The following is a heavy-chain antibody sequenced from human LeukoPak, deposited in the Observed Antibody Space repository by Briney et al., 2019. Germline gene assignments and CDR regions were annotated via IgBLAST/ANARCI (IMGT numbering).Heavy chain of an antibody. V-gene: IGHV3-7*01. CDR1: GFTFSSYW. D-gene: IGHD2-2*01. CDR3: ARAWPPFNDMNSIVVVPAAGFDY. Sequence: PGGSLRLSCAASGFTFSSYWMSWVRQAPGKGLEWVANMNQDGSEKYYVDSVKGRFTISRDNAKNSLYLQMNSLRAEDTAVYYCARAWPPFNDMNSIVVVPAAGFDYWGQGTLVTVSS. CDR2: MNQDGSEK. J-gene: IGHJ4*02.